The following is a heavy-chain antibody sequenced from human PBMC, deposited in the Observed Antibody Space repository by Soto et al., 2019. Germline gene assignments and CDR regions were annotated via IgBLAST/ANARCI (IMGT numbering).Heavy chain of an antibody. V-gene: IGHV1-46*03. D-gene: IGHD6-19*01. Sequence: ASVKVSCKASGYTFTSYYMHWVRQAPGQGLEWMGIINPSGGSTSYAQKFQGRVTMTRDTSTSTVYMELSSLRSEDTAVYYCATLAVAGITAFDIWGQGTMVTVSS. CDR3: ATLAVAGITAFDI. CDR2: INPSGGST. CDR1: GYTFTSYY. J-gene: IGHJ3*02.